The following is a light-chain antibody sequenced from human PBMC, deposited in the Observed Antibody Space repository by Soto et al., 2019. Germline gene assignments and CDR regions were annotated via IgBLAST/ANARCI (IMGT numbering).Light chain of an antibody. J-gene: IGKJ1*01. CDR2: AAS. CDR1: QDVSQY. Sequence: DIQMTQSPSSLSASVGDRVSISCRASQDVSQYLNWFQQKPGKAPNLLIYAASTLQSGVPSRFSGSGSGTDFTLTISSLQPEDFATYFCQKYNGAPQTFGQGTKVDIK. V-gene: IGKV1-27*01. CDR3: QKYNGAPQT.